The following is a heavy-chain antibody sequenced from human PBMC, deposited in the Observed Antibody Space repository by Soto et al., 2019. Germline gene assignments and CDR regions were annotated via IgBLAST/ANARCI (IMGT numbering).Heavy chain of an antibody. CDR3: TRGGYNWFDP. J-gene: IGHJ5*02. V-gene: IGHV6-1*01. CDR2: TYYRSKWYN. Sequence: SQTLSLTCVISGDSVSSNSRTWNWIRQSPSRGLEWLGRTYYRSKWYNDYAVSVKSRITISPDTSKNQFSLQLNSVTPEDTAIYYCTRGGYNWFDPWGQGTLVTVSS. CDR1: GDSVSSNSRT.